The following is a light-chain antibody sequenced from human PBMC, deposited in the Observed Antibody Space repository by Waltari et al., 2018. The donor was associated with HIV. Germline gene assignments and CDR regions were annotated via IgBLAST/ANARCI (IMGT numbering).Light chain of an antibody. CDR2: YDS. Sequence: SSVLTQPLSVSVAPGQTARITCGGTNLGSTSAHWYQQKPGQAPPLAIYYDSARPPGIPERFSGSNSGNTATLTISRVEAGDEADYYCQVWDSSSDHVVFGGGTNLTVL. J-gene: IGLJ2*01. V-gene: IGLV3-21*04. CDR1: NLGSTS. CDR3: QVWDSSSDHVV.